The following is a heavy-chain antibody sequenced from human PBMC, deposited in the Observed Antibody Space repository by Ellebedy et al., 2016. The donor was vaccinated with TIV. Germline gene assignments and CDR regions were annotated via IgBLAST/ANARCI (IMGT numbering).Heavy chain of an antibody. CDR2: LYYSGST. CDR1: GGSISSSSYF. J-gene: IGHJ4*02. Sequence: MPSETLSLTCTVSGGSISSSSYFWGWIRQPPGKGLEWIGSLYYSGSTYYNPSLKSRVTISVDTSKNQFSLKLSSVTAADTAVYYCARPLFYSSSWYIPLGYWGQGTLVTVSS. D-gene: IGHD6-13*01. CDR3: ARPLFYSSSWYIPLGY. V-gene: IGHV4-39*01.